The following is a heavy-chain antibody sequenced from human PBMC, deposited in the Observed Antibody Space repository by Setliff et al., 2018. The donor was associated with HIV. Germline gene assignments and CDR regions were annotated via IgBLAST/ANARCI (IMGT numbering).Heavy chain of an antibody. V-gene: IGHV4-34*01. J-gene: IGHJ4*02. CDR3: ARYPFWLLLPKYYFDY. Sequence: PSETLSLTCAVYGGSFSGYYWSWTRQPPGKGLEWIGEINHSGSTNYNPSLKSRVTIPVDTSKNQFSLKLSSVTAADMSVYDCARYPFWLLLPKYYFDYWGQGTLVTVSS. CDR2: INHSGST. CDR1: GGSFSGYY. D-gene: IGHD3-22*01.